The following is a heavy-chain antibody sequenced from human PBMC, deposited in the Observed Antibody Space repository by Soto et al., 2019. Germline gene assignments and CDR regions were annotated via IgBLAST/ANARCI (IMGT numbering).Heavy chain of an antibody. J-gene: IGHJ4*02. Sequence: QVQLQQWGAGLLKPSETLSLTCAVYGGSFSGYYWSWIRQPPGKGLEWIGEINHSGSTNYNPSLKGRVTISVDTSKNQFSLKLSSVTAADTAVYYCARGLTVVAATLFLRRYYFDYWGQGTLVTVSS. V-gene: IGHV4-34*01. CDR2: INHSGST. D-gene: IGHD2-15*01. CDR1: GGSFSGYY. CDR3: ARGLTVVAATLFLRRYYFDY.